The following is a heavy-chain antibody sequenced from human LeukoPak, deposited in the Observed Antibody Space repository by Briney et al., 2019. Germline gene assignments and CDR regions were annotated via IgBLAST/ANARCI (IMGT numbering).Heavy chain of an antibody. CDR2: IYYSGST. CDR1: GGSISSYY. V-gene: IGHV4-59*08. CDR3: ARGQVGAFDI. J-gene: IGHJ3*02. Sequence: EPSETLSLTCTVSGGSISSYYWSWIRQPPGKGLEWIGYIYYSGSTNYNPSLKSRITISVDTSKNQFSLKLSSVTAADTAVYYCARGQVGAFDIWGQGTMVTVSS.